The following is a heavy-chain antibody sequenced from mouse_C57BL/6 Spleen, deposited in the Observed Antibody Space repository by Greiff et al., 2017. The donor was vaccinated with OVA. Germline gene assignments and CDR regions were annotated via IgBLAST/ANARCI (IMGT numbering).Heavy chain of an antibody. CDR1: GYTFTSYW. J-gene: IGHJ2*01. Sequence: QVQLQQPGAELVMPGASVKLSCKASGYTFTSYWMHWVKQRPGQGLEWIGEIDPSDSYTNYNQKFKGKSTLTVDKSSSTAYMQLSSLTSEDSAVDYCARREYGKKDYFDYWGQGTTLTVSS. CDR3: ARREYGKKDYFDY. D-gene: IGHD2-10*02. CDR2: IDPSDSYT. V-gene: IGHV1-69*01.